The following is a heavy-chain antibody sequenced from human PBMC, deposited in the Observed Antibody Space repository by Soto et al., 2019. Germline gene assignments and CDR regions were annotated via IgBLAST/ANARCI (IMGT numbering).Heavy chain of an antibody. CDR3: VRGSTRGLKYYYDSSAYWGDAFDI. J-gene: IGHJ3*02. D-gene: IGHD3-22*01. V-gene: IGHV4-59*01. Sequence: SETLSLTCSVSGGSISSYYWSWIRQPPGKGLEWIGYIYYSGSTNYNPSLKSRVTISVDTSKNQFSLKLSSVTAADTAVYYCVRGSTRGLKYYYDSSAYWGDAFDIWGQGTMVTVSS. CDR1: GGSISSYY. CDR2: IYYSGST.